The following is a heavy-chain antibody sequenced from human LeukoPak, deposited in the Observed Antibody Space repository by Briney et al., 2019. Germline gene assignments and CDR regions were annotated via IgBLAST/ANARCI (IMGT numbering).Heavy chain of an antibody. CDR1: GYSFTSYW. J-gene: IGHJ3*02. CDR3: AISQYYYDSSASHWDAFEI. D-gene: IGHD3-22*01. V-gene: IGHV5-51*03. Sequence: GESLRISCKGSGYSFTSYWIGWVRQMPGKRLEWMWIIYPGDSDTSYSPSFQGQDTISADKSISTAYLQWSSLKASDTAMYYCAISQYYYDSSASHWDAFEIWGQGTMVTVSA. CDR2: IYPGDSDT.